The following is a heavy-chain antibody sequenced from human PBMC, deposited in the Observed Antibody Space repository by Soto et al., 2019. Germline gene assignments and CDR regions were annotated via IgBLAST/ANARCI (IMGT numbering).Heavy chain of an antibody. CDR3: VILCSGSPRMDA. CDR1: GYTFTYYF. Sequence: QVQLVQSGAEVKKPGASVKVSCKASGYTFTYYFMNWVRQAPGQGLEWMGRINPSGGSTIYAQKFQGRVTMTRDTSMTTVYMELSSLRSDDTAGYYCVILCSGSPRMDAWGKGTTVTVSS. D-gene: IGHD3-10*02. J-gene: IGHJ6*03. V-gene: IGHV1-46*01. CDR2: INPSGGST.